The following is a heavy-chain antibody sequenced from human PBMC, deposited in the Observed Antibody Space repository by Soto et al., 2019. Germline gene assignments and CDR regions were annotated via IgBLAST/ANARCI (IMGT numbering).Heavy chain of an antibody. Sequence: SETLSLTCTVSGASISNGYYSWSWIRQSPGTGLEWIGHIHSGGTTYSNPSLKSRLTISVDMSKNQFSLKLSSLTAADTAVYYCARGPSGDKVDYWGQGTLVTVSS. D-gene: IGHD1-26*01. V-gene: IGHV4-30-4*01. CDR1: GASISNGYYS. CDR2: IHSGGTT. CDR3: ARGPSGDKVDY. J-gene: IGHJ4*02.